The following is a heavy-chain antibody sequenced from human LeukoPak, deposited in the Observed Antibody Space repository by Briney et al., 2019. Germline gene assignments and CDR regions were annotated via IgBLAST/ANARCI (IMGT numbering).Heavy chain of an antibody. CDR3: AKGWGLRLGELSPDY. Sequence: GGSLRLSCAASGFTFSSYGMHWVRQAPGKGPEWVSAISGSGGSTYYADSVKGRFTISRDNPKNTLYLQMNSLRAEDTAVYYCAKGWGLRLGELSPDYWGQGTLVTVSS. D-gene: IGHD3-16*02. CDR2: ISGSGGST. J-gene: IGHJ4*02. V-gene: IGHV3-23*01. CDR1: GFTFSSYG.